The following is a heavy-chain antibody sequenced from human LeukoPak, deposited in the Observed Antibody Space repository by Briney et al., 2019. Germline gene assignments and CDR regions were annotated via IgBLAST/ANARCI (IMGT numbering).Heavy chain of an antibody. CDR2: IRGSGGNT. V-gene: IGHV3-23*01. CDR3: AKTSRGYSGYDSPFDY. D-gene: IGHD5-12*01. J-gene: IGHJ4*02. CDR1: GFTFSTHA. Sequence: PGGSLRLSCEASGFTFSTHAMSWVRQAPGKGLEWVSGIRGSGGNTYYADSVKGRFTISRDNSKNTLYLQMNSLGAEDTAVYYCAKTSRGYSGYDSPFDYWGQGTLVTVSS.